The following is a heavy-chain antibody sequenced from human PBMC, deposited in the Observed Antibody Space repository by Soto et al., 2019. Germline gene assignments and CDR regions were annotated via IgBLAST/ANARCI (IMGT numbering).Heavy chain of an antibody. CDR2: IRSKANSYAT. J-gene: IGHJ6*02. V-gene: IGHV3-73*01. CDR1: GFTFSGSA. D-gene: IGHD3-3*01. Sequence: GGSLRLSXAASGFTFSGSAMHWVRQASGKGLEWVGRIRSKANSYATAYAASVKGRFTISRDDSKNTAYLQMNSLKTEDTAVYSCTRLQRFLAPHYYYYYGMDVWGQGTTVTVSS. CDR3: TRLQRFLAPHYYYYYGMDV.